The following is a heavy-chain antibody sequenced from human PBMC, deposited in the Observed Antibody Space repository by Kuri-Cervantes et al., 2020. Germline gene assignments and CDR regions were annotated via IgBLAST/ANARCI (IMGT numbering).Heavy chain of an antibody. CDR2: LNTNTGNP. V-gene: IGHV7-4-1*02. J-gene: IGHJ1*01. D-gene: IGHD2-15*01. CDR3: ATDDGSGNWSSQH. Sequence: ASVKVSCKASCYTFTSYGISWVRQAPGQGLEWMGWLNTNTGNPTYALGFTGRFVFSLDTSVSTAYLQISSLQAEDTAVYYCATDDGSGNWSSQHWGQGTLVTVSS. CDR1: CYTFTSYG.